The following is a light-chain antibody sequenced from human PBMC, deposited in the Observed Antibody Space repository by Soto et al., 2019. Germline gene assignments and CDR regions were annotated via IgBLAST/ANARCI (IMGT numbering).Light chain of an antibody. Sequence: QSALNQPASVSGSPGQSITISCTGTSSDVGGYNYVSWYQQHPGKAPKLMIYDVSNRPSGVSNRFSGSKSGNTASLTISGLQAEDEADYYCSSYTSSSLGVFGTGTKVTVL. CDR3: SSYTSSSLGV. CDR2: DVS. J-gene: IGLJ1*01. CDR1: SSDVGGYNY. V-gene: IGLV2-14*01.